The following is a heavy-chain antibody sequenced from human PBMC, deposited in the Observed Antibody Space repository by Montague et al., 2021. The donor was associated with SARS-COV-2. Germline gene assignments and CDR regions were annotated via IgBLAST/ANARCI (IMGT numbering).Heavy chain of an antibody. CDR3: ARNTRITMLVVVNRYGMGV. V-gene: IGHV4-39*07. CDR2: IYYSGST. J-gene: IGHJ6*02. Sequence: IYYSGSTYYNPSLKSRVTISVDTSKNQFSLKLSSVTAADTAVYYCARNTRITMLVVVNRYGMGVWVQGTTISGSS. D-gene: IGHD3-22*01.